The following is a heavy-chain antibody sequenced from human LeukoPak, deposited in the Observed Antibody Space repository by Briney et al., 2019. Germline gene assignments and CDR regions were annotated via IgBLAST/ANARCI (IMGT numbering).Heavy chain of an antibody. Sequence: GASVKVSCKASGYTFTGYYMHWVRQAPGQGLEWMGRINPNSGGTNYAQKFQGRVTMTRDTSISTAYMELSRLRSDDTAVYYCARDRDYGDSSFDPWGREPWSPSPQ. CDR1: GYTFTGYY. CDR3: ARDRDYGDSSFDP. V-gene: IGHV1-2*06. D-gene: IGHD4-17*01. CDR2: INPNSGGT. J-gene: IGHJ5*02.